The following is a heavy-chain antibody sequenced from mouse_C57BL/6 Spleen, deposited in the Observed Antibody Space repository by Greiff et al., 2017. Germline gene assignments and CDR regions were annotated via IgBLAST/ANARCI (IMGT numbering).Heavy chain of an antibody. J-gene: IGHJ4*01. CDR2: IYPSDSET. V-gene: IGHV1-61*01. CDR3: AREVYYGNYVYAMDY. CDR1: GYTFTSYW. D-gene: IGHD2-1*01. Sequence: VQLQQPGAELVRPGSSVKLSCKASGYTFTSYWMDWVKQRPGQGLEWIGNIYPSDSETHYNQKFKDKATLTVDKSSSTAYMQLSSLTSEDSAVYYCAREVYYGNYVYAMDYWGQGTSVTVSS.